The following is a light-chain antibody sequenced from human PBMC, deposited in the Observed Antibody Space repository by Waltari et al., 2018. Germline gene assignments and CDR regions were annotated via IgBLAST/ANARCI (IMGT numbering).Light chain of an antibody. V-gene: IGKV4-1*01. CDR3: QQFYSSPPT. J-gene: IGKJ1*01. CDR1: QSVFYSSSNKNS. CDR2: WAS. Sequence: DIVMTQSPDSLAVSLGERATIRCESSQSVFYSSSNKNSLAWYQQKPGQPPKLLIHWASTRESGVPDRFSGSGSGTHFALTISSLQAEDVAVHYCQQFYSSPPTFGQGTKVEI.